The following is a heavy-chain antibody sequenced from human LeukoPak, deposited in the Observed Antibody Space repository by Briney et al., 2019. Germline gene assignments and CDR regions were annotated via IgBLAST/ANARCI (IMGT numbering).Heavy chain of an antibody. D-gene: IGHD3-22*01. CDR2: TYYRSKLYN. Sequence: SQTLSLTCALSGDRVSINSAAWNWIRQSPSRGLEWLGRTYYRSKLYNDYAVSVKSRISINPDTSKNQCSLQLNSVPPEDTAVYYCARDSSSWYGYFQYWGQGTLVTVSS. CDR3: ARDSSSWYGYFQY. V-gene: IGHV6-1*01. J-gene: IGHJ1*01. CDR1: GDRVSINSAA.